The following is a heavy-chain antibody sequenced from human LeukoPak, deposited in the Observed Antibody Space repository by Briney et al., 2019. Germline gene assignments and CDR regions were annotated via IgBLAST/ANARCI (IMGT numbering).Heavy chain of an antibody. J-gene: IGHJ4*02. D-gene: IGHD3-22*01. CDR1: GGSISSFY. CDR2: IYYSGST. Sequence: PSETLCLTCTVSGGSISSFYWSWIRQPPGKGLEWVGFIYYSGSTNYNPSLKSRVTISIDTSKNQFSLNLNSVTAADTAVYYCARNLNYYDSPYYFDYWGQGTLVTVSS. CDR3: ARNLNYYDSPYYFDY. V-gene: IGHV4-59*01.